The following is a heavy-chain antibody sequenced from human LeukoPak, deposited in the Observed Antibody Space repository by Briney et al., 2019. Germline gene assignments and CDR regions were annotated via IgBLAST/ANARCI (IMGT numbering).Heavy chain of an antibody. D-gene: IGHD5-24*01. CDR2: ISYDGSIK. CDR3: ARDFSERYSLDY. CDR1: GFTFRSYA. J-gene: IGHJ4*02. Sequence: GGPLRLSCAASGFTFRSYAMHWVRQAPGKGLEWVTFISYDGSIKYYADSVKGRFTISRDNSKNTVYLQMNSLRTEDTAVYYCARDFSERYSLDYWGQGTLVTVSS. V-gene: IGHV3-30-3*01.